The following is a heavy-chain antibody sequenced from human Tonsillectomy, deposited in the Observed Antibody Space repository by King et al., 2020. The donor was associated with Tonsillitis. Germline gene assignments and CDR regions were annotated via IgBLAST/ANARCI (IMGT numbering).Heavy chain of an antibody. CDR2: ISTYNGDI. J-gene: IGHJ6*02. CDR3: ARDEDTSSWFGVYFGMDV. D-gene: IGHD6-13*01. Sequence: QLVQSGAEVKKPGASVKVSCKASGYTFTKYGISWVRQAPGQGLEWMGWISTYNGDIKDSEKLQGRVTMTTDTSTSTAYMELRSLRSDDTAVYYCARDEDTSSWFGVYFGMDVWGQGTTVTVSS. CDR1: GYTFTKYG. V-gene: IGHV1-18*04.